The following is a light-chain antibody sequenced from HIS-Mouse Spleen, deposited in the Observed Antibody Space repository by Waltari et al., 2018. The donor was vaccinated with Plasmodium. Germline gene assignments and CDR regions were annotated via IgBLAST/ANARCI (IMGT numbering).Light chain of an antibody. CDR2: GAS. CDR1: QSVSSSY. Sequence: EIVLTQSPGTLSLSPGEPATLSCRASQSVSSSYLAWYQQKPGQAPRLLIYGASSRATGIPDRFSGSGSGTDFTLTISRLEPEDFAVYYCQQYGSSPYTFGQGTKLEIK. CDR3: QQYGSSPYT. J-gene: IGKJ2*01. V-gene: IGKV3-20*01.